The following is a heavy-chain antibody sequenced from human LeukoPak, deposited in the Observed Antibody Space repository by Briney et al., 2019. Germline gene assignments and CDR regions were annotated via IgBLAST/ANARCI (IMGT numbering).Heavy chain of an antibody. CDR1: GYTFTSYD. V-gene: IGHV1-8*01. CDR3: ARALSLGYCSSTSCNWFDP. D-gene: IGHD2-2*01. Sequence: ASVKVSCKASGYTFTSYDINWVRQAPGQGLEWMGWMNPNSGNTGYAQKFQGRFTMTRTTSISTAYMELSSLRSEDTAVYYCARALSLGYCSSTSCNWFDPWGQGTLVTVSS. CDR2: MNPNSGNT. J-gene: IGHJ5*02.